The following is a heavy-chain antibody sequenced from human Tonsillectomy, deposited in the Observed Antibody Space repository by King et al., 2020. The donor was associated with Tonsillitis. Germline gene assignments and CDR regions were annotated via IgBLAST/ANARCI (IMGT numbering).Heavy chain of an antibody. CDR2: IRSKTDGGTP. D-gene: IGHD3-16*01. CDR3: TTGALGN. V-gene: IGHV3-15*01. J-gene: IGHJ4*02. CDR1: GFTFSDAW. Sequence: QLVESGGGLVKPGGSLRLSCAASGFTFSDAWMSWVRQAPGKGLEWEWVGRIRSKTDGGTPDYTAPIKGRFTISRDDSKHTLYLQMNSLKTEDTAVYYCTTGALGNWGQGTLVTVSS.